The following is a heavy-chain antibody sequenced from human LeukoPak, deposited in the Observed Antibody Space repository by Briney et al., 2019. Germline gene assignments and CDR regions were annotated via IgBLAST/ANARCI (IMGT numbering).Heavy chain of an antibody. CDR3: ARMGYSSSSNAFDI. CDR1: GGSISSSSYY. V-gene: IGHV4-39*01. Sequence: SETLSLTCTVSGGSISSSSYYWGWIRQPPRKGLEWIGSIYYSGSTYYNPSLKSRVTISVDTSKNQFSLKLSSVTAADTAVYYCARMGYSSSSNAFDIWGQGTMVTVSS. CDR2: IYYSGST. D-gene: IGHD6-13*01. J-gene: IGHJ3*02.